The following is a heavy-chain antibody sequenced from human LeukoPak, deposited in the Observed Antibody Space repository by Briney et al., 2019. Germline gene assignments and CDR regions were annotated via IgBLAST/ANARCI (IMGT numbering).Heavy chain of an antibody. CDR3: AGRRKEAAAYDH. CDR2: LHSDGNK. D-gene: IGHD6-13*01. V-gene: IGHV3-66*01. Sequence: HPGEALRLSCSASGFTVSTNYMSSVPLAPGKGLEKVSLLHSDGNKYYAESVKGRFNISTDNSKNTLYLQMNSLRVEDTAVYYCAGRRKEAAAYDHWGQGTLVTVSS. CDR1: GFTVSTNY. J-gene: IGHJ4*02.